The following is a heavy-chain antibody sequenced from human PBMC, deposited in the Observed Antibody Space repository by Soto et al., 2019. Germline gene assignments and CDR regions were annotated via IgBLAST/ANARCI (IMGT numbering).Heavy chain of an antibody. Sequence: QGQLVESGGGVVQPGTSLRLSCAASGFTFSSYGMHWVRQAPGKGLEWVTFIWYDGNNKYYADSVKGRFTISRDNSKNTLYLQMNSLRAEDTAVYYCARKEGSDTSGYPTTNYYGMDVWGQGTTVTVSS. J-gene: IGHJ6*02. V-gene: IGHV3-33*01. CDR3: ARKEGSDTSGYPTTNYYGMDV. D-gene: IGHD3-22*01. CDR1: GFTFSSYG. CDR2: IWYDGNNK.